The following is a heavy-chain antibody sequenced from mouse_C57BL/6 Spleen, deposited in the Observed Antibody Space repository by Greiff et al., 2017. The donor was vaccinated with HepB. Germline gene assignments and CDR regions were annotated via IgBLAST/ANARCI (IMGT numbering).Heavy chain of an antibody. J-gene: IGHJ3*01. CDR2: IYPGNSDT. CDR3: TGIYYDYDGAY. D-gene: IGHD2-4*01. Sequence: EVQRVESGTVLARPGASVKMSCKTSGYTFTSYWMHWVKQRPGQGLEWIGAIYPGNSDTSYNQKFKGKAKLTAVTSASTAYMELSSLTNEDSAVYYCTGIYYDYDGAYWGQGTLVTVSA. CDR1: GYTFTSYW. V-gene: IGHV1-5*01.